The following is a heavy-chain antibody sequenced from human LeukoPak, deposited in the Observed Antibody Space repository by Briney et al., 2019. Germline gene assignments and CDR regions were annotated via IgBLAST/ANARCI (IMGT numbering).Heavy chain of an antibody. CDR2: IRYDGNNK. CDR1: GFTFNMCG. D-gene: IGHD2-15*01. J-gene: IGHJ6*03. Sequence: PGGSLRLSCVASGFTFNMCGMHWVRQAPGKGLEWVGIIRYDGNNKNNADSVKGRFTISRDNSKNTVYLQMNSLRPEDTAVYYCAKTFCSGGTCYPYNYYYMDVWGKGTAVTVSS. CDR3: AKTFCSGGTCYPYNYYYMDV. V-gene: IGHV3-30*02.